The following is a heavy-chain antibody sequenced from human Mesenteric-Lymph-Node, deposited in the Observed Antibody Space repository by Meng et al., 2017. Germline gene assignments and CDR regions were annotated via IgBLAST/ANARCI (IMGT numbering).Heavy chain of an antibody. CDR1: GEPFRGYY. Sequence: GQRVQLGAWVKKPGALVKVDLEGLGEPFRGYYIHWVRLATGKGPEWMGRINPNSGVTNYAQKFQGRVTMTRDTSITTAYMELSSLESDDTAVYFCARGGMSGWYFYWGQGTLVTVSS. V-gene: IGHV1-2*06. CDR3: ARGGMSGWYFY. D-gene: IGHD6-19*01. CDR2: INPNSGVT. J-gene: IGHJ4*02.